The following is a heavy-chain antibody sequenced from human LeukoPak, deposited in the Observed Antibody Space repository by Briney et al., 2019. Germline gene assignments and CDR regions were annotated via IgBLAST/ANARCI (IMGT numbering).Heavy chain of an antibody. V-gene: IGHV1-2*02. CDR2: ISPNIGGT. CDR1: GYTFTGYY. CDR3: TRGESSDAFGI. Sequence: ASVKVSCKASGYTFTGYYMHWVRQAPGQGLEWMGWISPNIGGTHYAQKFQGRVTMTRDTSVTTAYMELIGLTSDDTAVYYCTRGESSDAFGIWGQGTMVTVSS. D-gene: IGHD1-26*01. J-gene: IGHJ3*02.